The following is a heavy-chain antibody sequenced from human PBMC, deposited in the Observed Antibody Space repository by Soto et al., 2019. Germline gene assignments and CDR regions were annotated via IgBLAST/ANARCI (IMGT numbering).Heavy chain of an antibody. CDR3: APTYYYDSSGYYYVHP. Sequence: QITLKESGPPLVKPTQTLTLTCTFSGFSLSTSGVGVGWIRQPPGKALEWLALIYSDDDKRYSPSLKSRLTITKDTSKNQVVLTMTNMDPVDTATYSCAPTYYYDSSGYYYVHPWGQGTLVTVSS. CDR1: GFSLSTSGVG. V-gene: IGHV2-5*02. J-gene: IGHJ5*02. D-gene: IGHD3-22*01. CDR2: IYSDDDK.